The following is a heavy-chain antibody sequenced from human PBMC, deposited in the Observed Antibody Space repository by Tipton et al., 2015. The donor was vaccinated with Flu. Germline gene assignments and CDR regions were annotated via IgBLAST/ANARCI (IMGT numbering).Heavy chain of an antibody. D-gene: IGHD4-17*01. CDR2: FGGSGRST. J-gene: IGHJ4*02. CDR3: VRLGLLWYDYGYYFDY. CDR1: GFTFSDFY. V-gene: IGHV3-11*01. Sequence: SLRLSCAASGFTFSDFYMSWFRQAPGKGLEWVSGFGGSGRSTYYAESVKGRFTISRDNSKNTLYLQMNSLRAEDTAVYYCVRLGLLWYDYGYYFDYWGQGTLVTVSS.